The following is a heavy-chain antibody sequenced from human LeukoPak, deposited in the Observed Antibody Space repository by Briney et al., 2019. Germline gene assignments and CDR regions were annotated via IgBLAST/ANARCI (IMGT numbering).Heavy chain of an antibody. D-gene: IGHD4-17*01. Sequence: PGRSLRLSCAASGFTFSSYAMHWVRQAPGKGLEWVAVISYDGSNKYYADSVKGRFTIPRDNSKNTLYLQMNSLRAEDTAVYYCARDLSDYVPDYWGQGTLVTVSS. CDR3: ARDLSDYVPDY. CDR1: GFTFSSYA. CDR2: ISYDGSNK. V-gene: IGHV3-30-3*01. J-gene: IGHJ4*02.